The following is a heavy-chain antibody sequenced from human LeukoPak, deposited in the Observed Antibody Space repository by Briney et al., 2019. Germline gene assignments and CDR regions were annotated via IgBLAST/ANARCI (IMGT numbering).Heavy chain of an antibody. J-gene: IGHJ2*01. CDR2: IYYSGGT. CDR3: AREYCSSTSCYRYFDL. D-gene: IGHD2-2*01. V-gene: IGHV4-59*01. CDR1: GGSIRSYY. Sequence: SETLSLTCTVSGGSIRSYYWSWIRQPPGKGLEWIGYIYYSGGTNYNPSLKSRVTISVDTSKNQFSLKLSSVTAADTAVYYCAREYCSSTSCYRYFDLWGRGTLVTVSS.